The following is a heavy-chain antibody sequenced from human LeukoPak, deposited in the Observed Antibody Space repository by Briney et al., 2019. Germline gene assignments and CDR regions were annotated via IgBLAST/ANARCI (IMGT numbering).Heavy chain of an antibody. D-gene: IGHD5-24*01. CDR2: VYYSGST. J-gene: IGHJ4*02. Sequence: SETLSLTCTVSGVSISSYYWTWTRQPPGKGLEWIGYVYYSGSTNYNPSLKSRVSISVDTSKNQFSLNLSSVTATDTAVYYCAREDGYNFRVIDYWGQGTLVTVSS. V-gene: IGHV4-59*01. CDR3: AREDGYNFRVIDY. CDR1: GVSISSYY.